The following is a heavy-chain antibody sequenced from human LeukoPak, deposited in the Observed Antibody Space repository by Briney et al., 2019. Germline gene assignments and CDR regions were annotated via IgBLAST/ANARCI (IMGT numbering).Heavy chain of an antibody. Sequence: PGGSLRLSCAASGFTFSSYWMHWVRQAPGKGPVWVSRINIDGSSTTYADSVKGRFTISRNNAKNTLYLQMNSLRAEDTAVYYCARDPVLDDYGGNSPYWGQGTLVTVSS. J-gene: IGHJ4*02. V-gene: IGHV3-74*01. CDR3: ARDPVLDDYGGNSPY. D-gene: IGHD4-23*01. CDR2: INIDGSST. CDR1: GFTFSSYW.